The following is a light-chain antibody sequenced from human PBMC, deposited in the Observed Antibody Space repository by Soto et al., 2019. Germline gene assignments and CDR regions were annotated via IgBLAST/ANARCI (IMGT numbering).Light chain of an antibody. CDR3: AAWDDSLNGSWV. Sequence: QAVVTQPPSASGTPGQRVTISCSGSSSNIGSNTVNWYQQLPGTAPKLLIYSNNQRPSGVPDRFSGSKSGTSASLAISGLQSEAEADYYCAAWDDSLNGSWVFGGGTQLTVL. V-gene: IGLV1-44*01. CDR1: SSNIGSNT. J-gene: IGLJ3*02. CDR2: SNN.